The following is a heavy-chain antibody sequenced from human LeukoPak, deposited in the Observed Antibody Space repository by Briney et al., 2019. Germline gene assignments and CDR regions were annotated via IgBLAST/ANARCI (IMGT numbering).Heavy chain of an antibody. D-gene: IGHD1-26*01. CDR1: GFTFSIYG. V-gene: IGHV3-30*18. Sequence: GRSLRLSCATAGFTFSIYGMHWVRQAPGKGLEWLAVIAYDGSYEYYADSVKGRFTISRDNSKNTLYLQMNSLRAEDTAVYYCAKMVGATVKGGFDYWGQGTLVTVSS. CDR2: IAYDGSYE. CDR3: AKMVGATVKGGFDY. J-gene: IGHJ4*02.